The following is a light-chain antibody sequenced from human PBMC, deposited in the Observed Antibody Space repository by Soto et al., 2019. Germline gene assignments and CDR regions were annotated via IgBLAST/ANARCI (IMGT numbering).Light chain of an antibody. CDR1: QSVLYSSNNKNY. CDR2: WAS. Sequence: DIVMTQSPDSLAVSLGERATINCKSSQSVLYSSNNKNYLAWYQQKPGQHPKVLASWASTRESGVPARVSASGSATDFTLTISSLHAADLPVYYCQQYFGTPQTFGQGTKVDIK. V-gene: IGKV4-1*01. CDR3: QQYFGTPQT. J-gene: IGKJ1*01.